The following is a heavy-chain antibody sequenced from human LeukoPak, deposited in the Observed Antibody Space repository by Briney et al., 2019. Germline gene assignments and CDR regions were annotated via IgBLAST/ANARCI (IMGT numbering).Heavy chain of an antibody. CDR2: ISGSGGST. V-gene: IGHV3-23*01. CDR1: GFTFSSYA. J-gene: IGHJ4*02. D-gene: IGHD6-19*01. CDR3: AKAPRSHRVQYSSGWYPPGR. Sequence: PGGSLRLSCAASGFTFSSYAMSWVRQAPGKGLEWVSAISGSGGSTYYADSVKGRFTISRDNSKNTLYLQMNSLRAEDTAVYYCAKAPRSHRVQYSSGWYPPGRWGQGTLVTVSS.